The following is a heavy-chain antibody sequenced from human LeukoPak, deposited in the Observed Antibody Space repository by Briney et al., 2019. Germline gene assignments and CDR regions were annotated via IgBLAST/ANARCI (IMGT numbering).Heavy chain of an antibody. D-gene: IGHD5-12*01. J-gene: IGHJ3*02. Sequence: GGSLRLSCAASGFTFDDYTMHWVRHAPGKGLEWVSGISWNSGSIGYADSVKGRFTISRDNAKNSLYLQMNSLRAEDTALYYCAKDTQWLRLGGAFDIWGQGTIVTVSS. CDR3: AKDTQWLRLGGAFDI. CDR2: ISWNSGSI. CDR1: GFTFDDYT. V-gene: IGHV3-9*01.